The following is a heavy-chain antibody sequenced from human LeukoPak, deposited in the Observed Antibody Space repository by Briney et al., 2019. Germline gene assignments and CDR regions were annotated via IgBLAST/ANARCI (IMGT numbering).Heavy chain of an antibody. CDR1: GFTFSSYS. D-gene: IGHD3-22*01. Sequence: GGSLRLSCAASGFTFSSYSMNWVRQAPGKGLEWVSSISSSSSYIYYADSVKGRFTISRDNAKNSLYLQMNSLRAEDTAVYYCARGLRYYDSSGYPEAYYFDYWGQGTLVTVSS. CDR3: ARGLRYYDSSGYPEAYYFDY. CDR2: ISSSSSYI. J-gene: IGHJ4*02. V-gene: IGHV3-21*01.